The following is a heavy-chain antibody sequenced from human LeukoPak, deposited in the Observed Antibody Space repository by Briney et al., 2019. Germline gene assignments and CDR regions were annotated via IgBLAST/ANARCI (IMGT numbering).Heavy chain of an antibody. J-gene: IGHJ4*02. CDR2: ISRSSSFI. D-gene: IGHD6-6*01. V-gene: IGHV3-21*01. CDR1: VFTFSSYS. CDR3: ARKGLYSSSSEGFDY. Sequence: GGSQRLFCAASVFTFSSYSMKWVRQAPGGGLEWVSSISRSSSFIYDAGSAKGRFTISREKAKNTLYRQINSLRAEDTAVYYCARKGLYSSSSEGFDYRGEGTLGTVSS.